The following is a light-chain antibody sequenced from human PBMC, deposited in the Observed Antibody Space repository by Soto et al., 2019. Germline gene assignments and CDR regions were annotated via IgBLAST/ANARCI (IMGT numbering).Light chain of an antibody. CDR3: QQRNSWPLT. Sequence: IVLTQSPATLSLSPGERATLSCRASQSVRSYLAWYQQKPGQAPRLLIYDASNRATGIPARFSGSGSGTDFTLTISSLEPEDFAVYYCQQRNSWPLTFGGGTKVEIK. V-gene: IGKV3-11*01. CDR2: DAS. CDR1: QSVRSY. J-gene: IGKJ4*01.